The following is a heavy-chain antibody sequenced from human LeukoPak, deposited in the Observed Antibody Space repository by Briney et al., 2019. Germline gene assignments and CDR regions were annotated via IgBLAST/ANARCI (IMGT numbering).Heavy chain of an antibody. CDR3: TTGTLYYYGSGSYPY. V-gene: IGHV3-15*01. CDR1: GFTFSNAW. CDR2: IKSKTDGGTT. D-gene: IGHD3-10*01. Sequence: GGSPRLSCAASGFTFSNAWMSWVRQAPGKGLEWVGRIKSKTDGGTTDYAAPVKGRFTISRDDSKNTLYLQMNSLKTEDTAVYYCTTGTLYYYGSGSYPYWGQGTLVTVSS. J-gene: IGHJ4*02.